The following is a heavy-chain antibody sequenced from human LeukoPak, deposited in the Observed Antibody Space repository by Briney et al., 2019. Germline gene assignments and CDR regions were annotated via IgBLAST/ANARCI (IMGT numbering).Heavy chain of an antibody. CDR3: ARDQDGYNSLS. D-gene: IGHD5-24*01. Sequence: ASVKVSCKASGYTFTSYGISWVRQAPGQGLEWMGWISAYNGNTNYAQKLQGRVTMTTDTSTSTAYMELSRLRSDDTAVYYCARDQDGYNSLSWGQGTLVTVSS. CDR1: GYTFTSYG. J-gene: IGHJ5*02. CDR2: ISAYNGNT. V-gene: IGHV1-18*01.